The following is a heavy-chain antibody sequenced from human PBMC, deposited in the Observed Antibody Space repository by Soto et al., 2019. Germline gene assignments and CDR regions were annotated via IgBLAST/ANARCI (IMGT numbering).Heavy chain of an antibody. D-gene: IGHD3-3*01. CDR3: ARVGPTGREGRSGYQPDY. V-gene: IGHV3-7*05. Sequence: PGGSMRLSCAAAGFTFSSYWMSWVRQAPGKGLEWVANIKQDGSEKYYVDSVKGRFTISRDNAKNSLYLQMNSLRAEDTAVYYCARVGPTGREGRSGYQPDYWGQGTLVTVSS. CDR2: IKQDGSEK. CDR1: GFTFSSYW. J-gene: IGHJ4*02.